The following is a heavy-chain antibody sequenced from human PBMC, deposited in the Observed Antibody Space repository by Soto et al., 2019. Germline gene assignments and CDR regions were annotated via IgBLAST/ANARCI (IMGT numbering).Heavy chain of an antibody. D-gene: IGHD2-2*01. V-gene: IGHV3-23*01. CDR2: ISARGGST. CDR1: GFTFSSYT. J-gene: IGHJ6*02. Sequence: EVQLLESGGGLGQGGGSLRLSCAASGFTFSSYTMNWVRQAPGKGLEWVSLISARGGSTYYADSVKGRFTISRDNSKNTLYLQMNSLRAEDTGVYYCARDPPNDKTQLDYGMDVWGQGTAATVSS. CDR3: ARDPPNDKTQLDYGMDV.